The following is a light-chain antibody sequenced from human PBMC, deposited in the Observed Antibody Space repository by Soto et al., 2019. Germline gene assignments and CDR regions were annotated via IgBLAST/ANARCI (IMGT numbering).Light chain of an antibody. Sequence: DIQMTQSPSTLSASVGDRVTITCRASQSISSYLNWYQQKPGKAPKLLIYAASSLQSGVPSRFTGSGSGTEFTLTISSLQSEDFAVFYCQQYNNWPPTWTFGQGTKVDI. CDR1: QSISSY. CDR2: AAS. V-gene: IGKV1-39*01. CDR3: QQYNNWPPTWT. J-gene: IGKJ1*01.